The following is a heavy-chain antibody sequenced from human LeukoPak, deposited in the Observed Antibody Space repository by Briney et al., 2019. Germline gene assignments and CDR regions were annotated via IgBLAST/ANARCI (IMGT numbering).Heavy chain of an antibody. V-gene: IGHV3-7*03. CDR1: GFTFSSYW. Sequence: PGGSLRLSCAPSGFTFSSYWMNWARQARGKGLKWVASIKHNGNVNYYVDSVKGRFTISRDNAKNSLYLQMSNLRAEDTAVYFCARGGDLDVWGQGATVTVSS. D-gene: IGHD2-21*01. CDR2: IKHNGNVN. J-gene: IGHJ6*02. CDR3: ARGGDLDV.